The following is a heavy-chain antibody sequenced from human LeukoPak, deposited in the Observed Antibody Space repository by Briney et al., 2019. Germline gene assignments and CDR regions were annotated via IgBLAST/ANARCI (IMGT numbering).Heavy chain of an antibody. D-gene: IGHD3/OR15-3a*01. CDR3: AETTAGLFNWSAP. CDR2: IYDDDST. J-gene: IGHJ5*02. CDR1: AFTVSRNY. V-gene: IGHV3-66*02. Sequence: GSLRLSCVASAFTVSRNYMSWVRQAPGKGLEWVSGIYDDDSTYYADSVKGRFTISRDNSKNTLYLQMNSLRVEDKALNYGAETTAGLFNWSAPGGQGTLVTVSS.